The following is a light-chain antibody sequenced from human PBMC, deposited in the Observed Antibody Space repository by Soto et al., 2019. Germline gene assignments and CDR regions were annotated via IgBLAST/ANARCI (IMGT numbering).Light chain of an antibody. V-gene: IGKV3-20*01. CDR2: GAS. CDR1: QSVRSSY. J-gene: IGKJ4*01. CDR3: QQYDSSPLT. Sequence: EIELTQSPGTLSLSPGERATLSCRASQSVRSSYLAWHQQKPGQAPRLLIYGASSRATGIPDRFSGSGSGTDFTLTISGLEPEDFAVYFCQQYDSSPLTFGGGTKVEIK.